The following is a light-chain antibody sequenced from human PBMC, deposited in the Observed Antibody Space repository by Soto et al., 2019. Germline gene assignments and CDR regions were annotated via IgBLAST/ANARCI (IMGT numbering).Light chain of an antibody. J-gene: IGLJ1*01. CDR2: DVR. CDR1: SSDVGANNY. V-gene: IGLV2-14*03. CDR3: RSWRNNSTQV. Sequence: QSVLTQPASVSGSPGQSITISCTGTSSDVGANNYVSWYQQHPGKAPELVIYDVRNRPSGVSDRFSGSKSGNTASLIISGLQAEDEADFYCRSWRNNSTQVFGPGTKATVL.